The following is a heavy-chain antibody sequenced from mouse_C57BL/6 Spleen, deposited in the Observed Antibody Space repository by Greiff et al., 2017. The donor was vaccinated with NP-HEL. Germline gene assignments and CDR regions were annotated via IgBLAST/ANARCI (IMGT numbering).Heavy chain of an antibody. CDR3: TRDYYGSSGAWFAY. Sequence: VQLQQSGAELVRPGASVTLSCKASGYTFTDYEMHWVKQTPVHGLEWIGAIDPETGGTAYNQKFKGKAILTADKSSSTAYMELRSLTSEDSAVYYCTRDYYGSSGAWFAYWGQGTLVTVAA. V-gene: IGHV1-15*01. D-gene: IGHD1-1*01. CDR1: GYTFTDYE. J-gene: IGHJ3*01. CDR2: IDPETGGT.